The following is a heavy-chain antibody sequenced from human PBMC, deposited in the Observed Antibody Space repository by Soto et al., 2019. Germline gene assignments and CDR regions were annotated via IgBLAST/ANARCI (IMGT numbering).Heavy chain of an antibody. D-gene: IGHD2-15*01. CDR2: ISYDGSNK. CDR1: GFPFSSYG. J-gene: IGHJ6*02. CDR3: AKDMEYCSGGSCYSWLRYYYGMDV. Sequence: GGSLRLSCAASGFPFSSYGMHWVRQAPGKGLEWVAVISYDGSNKYYADSVKGRFTISRDNSKNTLYLQMNSLRAEDTAVYYCAKDMEYCSGGSCYSWLRYYYGMDVWGQGTTVTVSS. V-gene: IGHV3-30*18.